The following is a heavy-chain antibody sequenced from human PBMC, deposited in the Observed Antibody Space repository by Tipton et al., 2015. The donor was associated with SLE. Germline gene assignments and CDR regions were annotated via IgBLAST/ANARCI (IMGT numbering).Heavy chain of an antibody. D-gene: IGHD5-12*01. V-gene: IGHV4-31*03. CDR3: ARAGEYGDYEATDY. CDR1: DGSIPDAY. CDR2: IYYTGTT. Sequence: TLSLTCTVSDGSIPDAYWSWVRQHPDKVLEWIGYIYYTGTTQYNPSLKSRLTISLDTSKNQFSLRLSSMTAADTATYYCARAGEYGDYEATDYWGQGTLVTVSS. J-gene: IGHJ4*02.